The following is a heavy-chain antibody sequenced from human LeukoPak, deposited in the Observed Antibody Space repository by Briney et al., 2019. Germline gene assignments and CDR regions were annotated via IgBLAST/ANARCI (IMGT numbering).Heavy chain of an antibody. D-gene: IGHD5-24*01. CDR3: ARQDGGDGYNSNFDY. CDR1: GYTFTSYA. V-gene: IGHV1-18*01. J-gene: IGHJ4*02. CDR2: ISAYNGNT. Sequence: GASVKVSCKASGYTFTSYAISWVRQAPGQGLEWMGWISAYNGNTNYAQKLQGRVTMTTDTSTSTAYMELRSLRSDDTAVYYCARQDGGDGYNSNFDYWGQGTLVTVSS.